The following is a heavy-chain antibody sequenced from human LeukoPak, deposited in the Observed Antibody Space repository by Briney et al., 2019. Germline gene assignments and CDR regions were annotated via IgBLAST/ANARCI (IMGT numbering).Heavy chain of an antibody. CDR2: IYPGDSDT. J-gene: IGHJ2*01. Sequence: GGSLKISCKGSGYNFVTSWIGWVRQMPGKGLEWMGIIYPGDSDTRYSPSFQGQVTISADKSISTAYLQWNSLKASDTAIYYCARRATDYWYFDLWGRGTLVSVSS. CDR3: ARRATDYWYFDL. CDR1: GYNFVTSW. V-gene: IGHV5-51*01.